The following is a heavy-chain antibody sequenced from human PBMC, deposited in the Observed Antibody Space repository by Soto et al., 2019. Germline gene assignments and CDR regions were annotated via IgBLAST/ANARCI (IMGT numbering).Heavy chain of an antibody. J-gene: IGHJ6*03. CDR1: SGSISSSNW. CDR2: IYHSGST. D-gene: IGHD6-13*01. Sequence: SETLSLTCAVSSGSISSSNWWSWVRQPPGKGLEWIGEIYHSGSTNYNPSLKSRVTISVDKSKNQFCLKLSSVTAADTAVYYCARSGSIAAHEYYYYYYYMDVWGKGTTVTVS. V-gene: IGHV4-4*02. CDR3: ARSGSIAAHEYYYYYYYMDV.